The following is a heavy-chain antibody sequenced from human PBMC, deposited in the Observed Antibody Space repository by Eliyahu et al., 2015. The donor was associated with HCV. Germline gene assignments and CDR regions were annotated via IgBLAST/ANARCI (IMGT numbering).Heavy chain of an antibody. CDR2: MNPNXXNT. Sequence: QVQLVQSGAEVKKPGASVKVSCKASGYTFTSYDINWVRQATGQGLEWMGWMNPNXXNTGYAQKFQGRVTMTRNTSISTAYMELSSLTSDDTAVYYCARSSTNCHRCGNYWGQGILVTVSS. CDR1: GYTFTSYD. CDR3: ARSSTNCHRCGNY. J-gene: IGHJ4*02. D-gene: IGHD2-2*01. V-gene: IGHV1-8*01.